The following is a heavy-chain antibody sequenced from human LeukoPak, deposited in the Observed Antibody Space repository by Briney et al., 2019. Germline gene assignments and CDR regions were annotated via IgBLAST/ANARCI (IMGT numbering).Heavy chain of an antibody. D-gene: IGHD6-19*01. V-gene: IGHV1-24*01. CDR3: ATAPWGGIAVSHEARALDDFDI. CDR1: GYTLSDLF. J-gene: IGHJ3*02. Sequence: GASVKVSCKVSGYTLSDLFMYWVRQAPGKGLEWMGGFYPEYGETIYAQKFQGRVTMTEDTSTDTAYMELSSLRSEDTAVYYCATAPWGGIAVSHEARALDDFDIWGQGTMVTVSS. CDR2: FYPEYGET.